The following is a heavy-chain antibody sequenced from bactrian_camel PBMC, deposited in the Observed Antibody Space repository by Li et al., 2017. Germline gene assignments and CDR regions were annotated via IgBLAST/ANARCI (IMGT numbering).Heavy chain of an antibody. CDR1: GSMPSMNC. CDR3: VDDCYGSRYYLARRTNV. J-gene: IGHJ4*01. D-gene: IGHD6*01. Sequence: HVQLVESGGGSVQAGGSLRLSCVASGSMPSMNCLGWYRQGIGEEREGVAAIFTSDDSTYYTDSVKGRFTISRENDRNTVYLQMNNLKPEDTAMYYCVDDCYGSRYYLARRTNVWGQGTQVTVS. CDR2: FTSDDST. V-gene: IGHV3S53*01.